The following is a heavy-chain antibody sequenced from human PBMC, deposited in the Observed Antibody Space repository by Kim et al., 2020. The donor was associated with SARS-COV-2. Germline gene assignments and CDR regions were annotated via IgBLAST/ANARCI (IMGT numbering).Heavy chain of an antibody. V-gene: IGHV4-34*01. Sequence: KSRVPISVDTSKNQFSLKLSSVTAADTAVYYCARGTTYYYGSGSSKGIDYWGQGTLVTVSS. CDR3: ARGTTYYYGSGSSKGIDY. D-gene: IGHD3-10*01. J-gene: IGHJ4*02.